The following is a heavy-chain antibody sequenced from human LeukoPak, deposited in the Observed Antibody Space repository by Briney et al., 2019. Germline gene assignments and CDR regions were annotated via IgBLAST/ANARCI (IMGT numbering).Heavy chain of an antibody. CDR2: VKTKANNYAT. J-gene: IGHJ4*02. CDR3: TREFHSSGWYLTFAY. Sequence: GGSLKLSCAASGFTFRDSAMHWVRQASGKGLEWIGRVKTKANNYATAYAASVMGRFTISRDDSKNTAYLEMNSLKTEDTAVYYCTREFHSSGWYLTFAYWGQGSQVTVSS. CDR1: GFTFRDSA. D-gene: IGHD6-19*01. V-gene: IGHV3-73*01.